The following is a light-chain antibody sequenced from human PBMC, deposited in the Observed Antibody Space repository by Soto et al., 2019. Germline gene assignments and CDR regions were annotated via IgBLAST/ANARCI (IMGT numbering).Light chain of an antibody. CDR3: QLRYNWPPMWT. V-gene: IGKV2D-30*01. J-gene: IGKJ1*01. CDR2: DVS. Sequence: DVVMTQPPLSLPVTLGEPASVSCTSRQSPLYTDANAYLSWYQQKPGKAPNLLIYDVSNLQPGVPSRFSGSGSGTDFTLTINSLEPEDFAVYYCQLRYNWPPMWTFGQGTKVDIK. CDR1: QSPLYTDANAY.